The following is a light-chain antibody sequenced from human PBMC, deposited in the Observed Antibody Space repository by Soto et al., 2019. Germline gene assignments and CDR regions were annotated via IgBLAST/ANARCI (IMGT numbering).Light chain of an antibody. J-gene: IGLJ1*01. CDR2: DVS. CDR1: SSDVCGYNY. CDR3: CSYTTSHPRQIG. Sequence: QCDLTQPASVSGSPGESITITCTETSSDVCGYNYVSWYQQHPGKAPKFMIYDVSNRPSGDSNRFSGSRSGNTASLTISGLQAEDEADYYCCSYTTSHPRQIGFGTGTKVTVL. V-gene: IGLV2-14*01.